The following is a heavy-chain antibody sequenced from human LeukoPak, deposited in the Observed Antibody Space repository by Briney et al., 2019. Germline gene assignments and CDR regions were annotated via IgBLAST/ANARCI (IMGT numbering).Heavy chain of an antibody. V-gene: IGHV3-11*01. CDR3: ARVVGASWFDP. Sequence: GGSLRLSCAASGFTLSDYYMSWIRQAPGKGLEWVSYISSSGSTRYYADSVKGRFTISRDNAKNSLYLQMNSLRAEDTAVYYCARVVGASWFDPWGQGTLVTVSS. J-gene: IGHJ5*02. CDR1: GFTLSDYY. D-gene: IGHD1-26*01. CDR2: ISSSGSTR.